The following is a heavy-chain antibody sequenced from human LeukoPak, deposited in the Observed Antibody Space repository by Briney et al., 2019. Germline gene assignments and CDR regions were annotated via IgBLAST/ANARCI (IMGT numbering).Heavy chain of an antibody. CDR1: GDSISSDTYY. Sequence: SETLSLTCTVSGDSISSDTYYWSWIRQPAGKGLQWIGRTHASGSFMYNPSLKSRLTISIDTSKKQFSLKLSSVTDADTAVYYCARGYSSSWYFNWFDPWGQGTLVTVSS. J-gene: IGHJ5*02. V-gene: IGHV4-61*02. CDR3: ARGYSSSWYFNWFDP. CDR2: THASGSF. D-gene: IGHD6-13*01.